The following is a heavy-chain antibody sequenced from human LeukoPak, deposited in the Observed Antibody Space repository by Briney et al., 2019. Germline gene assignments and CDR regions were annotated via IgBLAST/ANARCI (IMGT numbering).Heavy chain of an antibody. Sequence: GGSLRLSCAASGFSVRSKYMTWVRQAPGKGLEWVSVIYSGGTTYYADSVKGRFTISRDNSKNTLYLQMNSLRAEDTAVYYCAKDQFVVVPATDAFDIWGQGTMVTVSS. J-gene: IGHJ3*02. CDR2: IYSGGTT. CDR1: GFSVRSKY. V-gene: IGHV3-66*02. D-gene: IGHD2-2*01. CDR3: AKDQFVVVPATDAFDI.